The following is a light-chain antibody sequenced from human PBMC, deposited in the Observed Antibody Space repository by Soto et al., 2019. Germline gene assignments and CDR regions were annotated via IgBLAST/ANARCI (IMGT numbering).Light chain of an antibody. CDR1: RSDVGGYNY. CDR2: EVS. Sequence: QSVLTQPASVSGSPGQSITISCTGTRSDVGGYNYVSWYQQHPGKAPKLMIFEVSNRPSGVSNRFSGSKSGNTASLAISGLKVEDEADYYCSSYTSNSTYVFGTGTKLTV. CDR3: SSYTSNSTYV. J-gene: IGLJ1*01. V-gene: IGLV2-14*01.